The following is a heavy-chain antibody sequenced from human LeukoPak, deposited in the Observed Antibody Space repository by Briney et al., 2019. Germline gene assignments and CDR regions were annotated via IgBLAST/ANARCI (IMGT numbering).Heavy chain of an antibody. Sequence: SETLSLTCTVSGGSISSSSYYWGWIRQPPGKGLEWTGSIYYSGSTYYNPSLKSRVTISVDTSKNQFSLKLSSVTAADTAVYYCARSYYDFWSGYQAYYFDYWGQGTLVTVSS. D-gene: IGHD3-3*01. CDR3: ARSYYDFWSGYQAYYFDY. CDR1: GGSISSSSYY. CDR2: IYYSGST. J-gene: IGHJ4*02. V-gene: IGHV4-39*01.